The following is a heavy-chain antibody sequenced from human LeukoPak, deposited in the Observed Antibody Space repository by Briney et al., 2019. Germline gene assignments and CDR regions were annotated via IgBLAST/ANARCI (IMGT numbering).Heavy chain of an antibody. V-gene: IGHV4-34*01. Sequence: SETLSLTCAVYGGSFSGYYWSWIRQPPGKGLEWIGEINHSGSTNYNPSLKSRVTVSVDTSKNQFSLKLSSVTAADTAVYYCARQRSSWYVLDYWGQGTLVTVSS. J-gene: IGHJ4*02. CDR1: GGSFSGYY. CDR2: INHSGST. CDR3: ARQRSSWYVLDY. D-gene: IGHD6-13*01.